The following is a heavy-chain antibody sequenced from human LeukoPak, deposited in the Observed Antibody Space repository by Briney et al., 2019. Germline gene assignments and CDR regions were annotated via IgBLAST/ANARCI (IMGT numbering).Heavy chain of an antibody. V-gene: IGHV1-69*04. J-gene: IGHJ5*02. D-gene: IGHD3-10*01. CDR2: IIPILGIA. CDR3: ARGLRLTITMVRTAWRWFDP. Sequence: GASVKVSCKASGYTFTKYYMHWVRQAPGQGLEWMGRIIPILGIANYAQKFQGRVTITADKSTSTAYMELSSLRSEDTAVYYCARGLRLTITMVRTAWRWFDPWGQGTLVTVSS. CDR1: GYTFTKYY.